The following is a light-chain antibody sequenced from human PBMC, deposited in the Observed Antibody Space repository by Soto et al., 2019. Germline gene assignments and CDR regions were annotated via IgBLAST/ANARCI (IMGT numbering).Light chain of an antibody. V-gene: IGKV3-20*01. Sequence: EIVLTQSPGTLSLSPGEIATLSCRASQSISSSFFAWYQHKPGQAPRLLIYGTSNRATGIPDRFSGSGSGTDFTHTISRLEPEDFAVYYCQQYGSSPFTFGPGTKVDIK. CDR3: QQYGSSPFT. CDR2: GTS. CDR1: QSISSSF. J-gene: IGKJ3*01.